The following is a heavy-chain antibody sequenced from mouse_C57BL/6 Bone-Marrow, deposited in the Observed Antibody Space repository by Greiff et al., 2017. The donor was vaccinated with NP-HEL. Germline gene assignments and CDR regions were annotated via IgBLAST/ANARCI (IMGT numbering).Heavy chain of an antibody. J-gene: IGHJ4*01. CDR3: ARLDWEGTYAMDY. Sequence: DVKLVESGPGLAKPSQTLSLTCSVTGYSITSDYWNWIRKFPGNKLEYMGYISYSGSTYYNPSLKSRISITRDTSKNQYYLQLNSVTTEDTATYYCARLDWEGTYAMDYWGQGTSVTVSS. CDR1: GYSITSDY. D-gene: IGHD4-1*01. V-gene: IGHV3-8*01. CDR2: ISYSGST.